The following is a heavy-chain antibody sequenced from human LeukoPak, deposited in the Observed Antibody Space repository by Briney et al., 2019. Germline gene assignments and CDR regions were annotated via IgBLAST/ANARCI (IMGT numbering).Heavy chain of an antibody. CDR2: INRDGSGT. V-gene: IGHV3-74*01. CDR3: ARDSNYGMDV. J-gene: IGHJ6*02. CDR1: GFTFSTYW. Sequence: GGSLRLSCAASGFTFSTYWMHGVRQASGKGLVWVSRINRDGSGTSYVDSVKGRFTISRDNAKNTVYLQMNSLRAEDTAVYYCARDSNYGMDVWGQGTTVTVSS.